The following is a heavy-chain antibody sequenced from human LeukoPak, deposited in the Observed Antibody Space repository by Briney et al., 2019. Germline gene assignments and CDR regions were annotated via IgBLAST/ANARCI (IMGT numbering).Heavy chain of an antibody. CDR2: ISNTGSV. Sequence: SETLSLTCTVSEGSITTRTYYWTWIRQPAGKGLEWVGRISNTGSVTYNPSLRSRVTISLDTSKNHFSLQLNSVTAADTAVYYCAKEKQLAPTTMYFFDRWGQGTLVIVSS. D-gene: IGHD1-1*01. J-gene: IGHJ4*02. CDR3: AKEKQLAPTTMYFFDR. V-gene: IGHV4-61*02. CDR1: EGSITTRTYY.